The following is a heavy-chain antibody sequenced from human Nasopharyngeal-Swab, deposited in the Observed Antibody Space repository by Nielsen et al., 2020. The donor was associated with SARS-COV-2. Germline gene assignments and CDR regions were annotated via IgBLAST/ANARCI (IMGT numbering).Heavy chain of an antibody. J-gene: IGHJ6*02. CDR3: AKAGYNGPNYYYYGMDV. V-gene: IGHV3-33*06. D-gene: IGHD5-24*01. Sequence: GESLKISCAASGFTFSSYGMHWVRQAPGKGLEWVAVIWYDGSNKYYADSVKGRFTISRDNSKNTLYLQMNSLRAEDTAVYYCAKAGYNGPNYYYYGMDVWGQGTTVTVSS. CDR2: IWYDGSNK. CDR1: GFTFSSYG.